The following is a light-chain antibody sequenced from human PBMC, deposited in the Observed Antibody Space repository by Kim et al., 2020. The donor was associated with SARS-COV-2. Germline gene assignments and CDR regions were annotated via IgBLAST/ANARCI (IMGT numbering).Light chain of an antibody. CDR3: QQYNNWPLT. Sequence: VSPGEGVTLSCRASQSSSGDLAWYQQKPGQAPRLLIYGASTRATDTPDSFSGSGSGSEFTRTISSLQSEDFAVYYCQQYNNWPLTFGGGTKVDIK. J-gene: IGKJ4*01. CDR1: QSSSGD. CDR2: GAS. V-gene: IGKV3-15*01.